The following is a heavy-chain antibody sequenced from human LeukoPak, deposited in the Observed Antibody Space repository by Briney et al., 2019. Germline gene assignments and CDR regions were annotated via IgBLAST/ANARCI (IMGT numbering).Heavy chain of an antibody. D-gene: IGHD6-19*01. J-gene: IGHJ6*03. CDR2: ISYDGSNK. CDR1: GFTFSSYA. CDR3: ARVVGYSSGWLLYYYYYYMDV. Sequence: QTGGSLRLSCAASGFTFSSYAIHWVRQAPGKGLEWVAVISYDGSNKYYADSVKGRFTISRDNSKNTLYLQMNSLRAEDTAVYYCARVVGYSSGWLLYYYYYYMDVWGKGTTVTVSS. V-gene: IGHV3-30*04.